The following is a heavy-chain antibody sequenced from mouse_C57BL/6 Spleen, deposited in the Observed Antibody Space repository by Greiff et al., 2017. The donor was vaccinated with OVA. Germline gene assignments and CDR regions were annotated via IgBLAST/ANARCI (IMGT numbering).Heavy chain of an antibody. CDR3: ARHPYITTVVAPFDY. Sequence: EVKLMESGGGLVKPGGSLKLSCAASGFTFSSYTMSWVRQTPEKRLEWVATISGGGGNTYYPDSVKGRFTLSRANATNTLYLQMSSLTLEDTALYYGARHPYITTVVAPFDYWGQGTTLTVSS. CDR2: ISGGGGNT. CDR1: GFTFSSYT. V-gene: IGHV5-9*01. D-gene: IGHD1-1*01. J-gene: IGHJ2*01.